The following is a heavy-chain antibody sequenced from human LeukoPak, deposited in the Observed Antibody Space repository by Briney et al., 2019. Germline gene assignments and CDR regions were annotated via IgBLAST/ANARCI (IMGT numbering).Heavy chain of an antibody. Sequence: WGTLTLPCVASGIAFSTYWLTWFRQAPDKGLEWLANINQDGRHRYFVNSVEGRFSISRDNAKNSLYLQIDSLRADDTAVYYCARGGRGWFDPWGQGTLVTVSS. J-gene: IGHJ5*02. CDR3: ARGGRGWFDP. V-gene: IGHV3-7*01. CDR1: GIAFSTYW. CDR2: INQDGRHR. D-gene: IGHD1-26*01.